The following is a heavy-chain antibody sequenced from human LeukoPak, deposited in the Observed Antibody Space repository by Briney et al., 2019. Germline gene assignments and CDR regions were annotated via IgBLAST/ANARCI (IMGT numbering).Heavy chain of an antibody. Sequence: SETLSLTCSVSGGSISSSSYYWGWIRQPPGKGLEWIGSIYYSGSTYYNPSLKSRVTISVDTSKNQFSLKLSSVTAADTAVYYCARLLSSSWKILDYYYYMDVWGKGTTVTVSS. J-gene: IGHJ6*03. CDR2: IYYSGST. V-gene: IGHV4-39*01. CDR3: ARLLSSSWKILDYYYYMDV. CDR1: GGSISSSSYY. D-gene: IGHD6-13*01.